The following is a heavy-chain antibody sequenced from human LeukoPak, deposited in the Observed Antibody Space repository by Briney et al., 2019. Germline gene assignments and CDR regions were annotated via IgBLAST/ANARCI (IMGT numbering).Heavy chain of an antibody. J-gene: IGHJ4*02. CDR1: GGSFSGYY. D-gene: IGHD5-24*01. CDR3: ARGPSDGYNSSFDY. CDR2: INHSGST. V-gene: IGHV4-34*01. Sequence: SETLSLICAVYGGSFSGYYWSWIRQPPGKGLEWIGEINHSGSTNYNPSLKSRVTISVDTSKNQFSLKLSSVTAADTAVYYCARGPSDGYNSSFDYWGQGTLVTVSS.